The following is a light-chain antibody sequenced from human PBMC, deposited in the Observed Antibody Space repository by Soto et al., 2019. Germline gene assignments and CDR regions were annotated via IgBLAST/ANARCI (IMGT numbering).Light chain of an antibody. CDR3: QSFDSSLRAYV. CDR2: NNL. J-gene: IGLJ1*01. V-gene: IGLV1-40*01. Sequence: QSVLTQPPSVSGAPGQRVTISCTGSSSNFGAGYEVHWYKQLPGTAPTLVIFNNLNRPSGVPERFSGSKSGTSASLVISGRQAEDEADYYCQSFDSSLRAYVFGSGTKVTVL. CDR1: SSNFGAGYE.